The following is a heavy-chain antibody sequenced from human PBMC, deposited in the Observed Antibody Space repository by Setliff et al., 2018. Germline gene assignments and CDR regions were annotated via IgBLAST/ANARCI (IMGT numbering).Heavy chain of an antibody. CDR2: INTNTGNL. Sequence: ASVKVSCKASGYTFTSYAMNWVRQAPGQGLEWMGWINTNTGNLTYAQGFTGRFVFSLDTSVSTAYLQISSLKAEDTAVYYCASSGYCSGGSCYSVHPKDAFDIWGQGTMVTV. CDR1: GYTFTSYA. D-gene: IGHD2-15*01. CDR3: ASSGYCSGGSCYSVHPKDAFDI. V-gene: IGHV7-4-1*02. J-gene: IGHJ3*02.